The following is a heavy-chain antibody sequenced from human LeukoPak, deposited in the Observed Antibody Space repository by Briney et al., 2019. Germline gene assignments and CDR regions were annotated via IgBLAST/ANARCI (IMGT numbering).Heavy chain of an antibody. CDR3: ARAWIAVAGPGTSDY. CDR2: ISPHNGNT. D-gene: IGHD6-19*01. Sequence: GASVKVSCKASGYAFIGDGINWVRQAPGQGLEWLVWISPHNGNTNYAQTLQGRVPMTPDTSTSTASMEVRSLRSDATAVYYCARAWIAVAGPGTSDYWGQGTLVMVSS. J-gene: IGHJ4*02. V-gene: IGHV1-18*01. CDR1: GYAFIGDG.